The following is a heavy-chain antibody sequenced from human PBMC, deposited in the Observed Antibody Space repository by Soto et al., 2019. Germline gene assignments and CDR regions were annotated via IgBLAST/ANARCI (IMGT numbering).Heavy chain of an antibody. CDR2: VSGSGGSI. D-gene: IGHD1-26*01. Sequence: PGGSLRLSCAASGFTFNTYAMNWVRQAPGKGLEWVSTVSGSGGSIFYAESVKGRFTIARDNSRSTVYLRISSLRADDSAVYYCARDGGGASYRYYYYAFDVWGKGTTVTVSS. CDR1: GFTFNTYA. CDR3: ARDGGGASYRYYYYAFDV. V-gene: IGHV3-23*01. J-gene: IGHJ6*04.